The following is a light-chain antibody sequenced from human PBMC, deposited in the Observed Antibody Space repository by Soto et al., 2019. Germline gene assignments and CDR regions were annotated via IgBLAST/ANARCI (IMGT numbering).Light chain of an antibody. J-gene: IGKJ1*01. CDR1: QTISSW. CDR2: KAS. V-gene: IGKV1-5*03. Sequence: DIPMPQSPSTLSGSLGDTVSITCRASQTISSWLAWYQQKPGKAPKLLIYKASTLKSGVPSRFSGSGSGTDFTLTISSLQPEDFATYYCQQSYSTGFGQGTKVDIK. CDR3: QQSYSTG.